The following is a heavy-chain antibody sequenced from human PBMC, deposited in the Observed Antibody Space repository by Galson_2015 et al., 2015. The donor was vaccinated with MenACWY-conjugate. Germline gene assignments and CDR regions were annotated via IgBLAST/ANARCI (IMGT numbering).Heavy chain of an antibody. CDR1: GGTFNTYT. J-gene: IGHJ6*03. CDR3: ASQSTTAELRFLGSGYYYYMDV. D-gene: IGHD3-3*01. CDR2: IIPMIGTS. Sequence: SVKVSCKASGGTFNTYTFTWARQAPGQGLEWMGGIIPMIGTSNYAQKFQGRVSITADEFTSTAYLELSSLRSDNTAVYYCASQSTTAELRFLGSGYYYYMDVWGRGTTVTVSS. V-gene: IGHV1-69*13.